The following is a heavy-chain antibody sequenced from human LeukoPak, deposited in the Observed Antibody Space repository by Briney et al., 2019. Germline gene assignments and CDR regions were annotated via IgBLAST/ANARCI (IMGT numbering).Heavy chain of an antibody. Sequence: GRSLRLSCAASGFTFSSYAMHWVRQAPGKGREWVAVISYDGSNKYYADSVKGRFTISRDNSKNTLYLQMNSLRAEDTAVYYCARTFGVTYYYGMDVWGQGTMVTVSS. CDR3: ARTFGVTYYYGMDV. V-gene: IGHV3-30-3*01. CDR1: GFTFSSYA. CDR2: ISYDGSNK. J-gene: IGHJ6*02. D-gene: IGHD3-16*01.